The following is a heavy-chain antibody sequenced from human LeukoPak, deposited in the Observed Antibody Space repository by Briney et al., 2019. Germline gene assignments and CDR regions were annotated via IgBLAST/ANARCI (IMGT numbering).Heavy chain of an antibody. V-gene: IGHV3-23*01. CDR2: ISGSGGST. Sequence: GGSLRLSCAASGFTFSSYAMSWVRQAPGKRLEWVSAISGSGGSTYYADSVKGRFTISRDNSKNTLYLQMNSLRAEDTAVYFCAKDRPHNLFGVVPEYFQHWGQGTLVTVSS. D-gene: IGHD3-3*01. J-gene: IGHJ1*01. CDR1: GFTFSSYA. CDR3: AKDRPHNLFGVVPEYFQH.